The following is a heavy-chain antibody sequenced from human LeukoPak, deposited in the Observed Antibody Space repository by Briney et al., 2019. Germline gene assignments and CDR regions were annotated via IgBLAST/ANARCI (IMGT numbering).Heavy chain of an antibody. CDR3: AGGGGIQLWFVWFDP. CDR1: GGSFSGYY. V-gene: IGHV4-34*01. Sequence: SETLSLTCAVYGGSFSGYYWSWIRQPPGKGLEWIGEINHSGSTNYNPSLKSRVTISVDTSKNQFSLKLSSVTAADTAVYYCAGGGGIQLWFVWFDPWGQGTLVTVSS. CDR2: INHSGST. J-gene: IGHJ5*02. D-gene: IGHD5-18*01.